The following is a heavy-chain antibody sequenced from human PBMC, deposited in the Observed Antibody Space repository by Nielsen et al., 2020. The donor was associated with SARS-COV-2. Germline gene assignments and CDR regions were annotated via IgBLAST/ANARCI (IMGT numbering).Heavy chain of an antibody. CDR1: GGSFSGYY. CDR3: ARGQDTAMVTRTDFDY. CDR2: INHSGST. J-gene: IGHJ4*02. D-gene: IGHD5-18*01. Sequence: SETLSLTCAVYGGSFSGYYWRWIRQPPGKGLEWIGEINHSGSTNYNPSLKSRVTISVDTSKNQFSLKLSSVTAADTAVYYCARGQDTAMVTRTDFDYWGQGTLVTVSS. V-gene: IGHV4-34*01.